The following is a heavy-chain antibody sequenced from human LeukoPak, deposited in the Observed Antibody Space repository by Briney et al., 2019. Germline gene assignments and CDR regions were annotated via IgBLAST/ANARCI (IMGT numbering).Heavy chain of an antibody. Sequence: GGSLRLSCAASGFTVSSNYMSWVRQAPGKGLEWVSVIYSGGSTYYADSVEGRFTISRDNSKNTLYLQMNSLRAEDTAVYYCAREGYCSSTSCYTLGDAFDIWGQGTMVTVSS. CDR3: AREGYCSSTSCYTLGDAFDI. D-gene: IGHD2-2*02. V-gene: IGHV3-53*01. J-gene: IGHJ3*02. CDR2: IYSGGST. CDR1: GFTVSSNY.